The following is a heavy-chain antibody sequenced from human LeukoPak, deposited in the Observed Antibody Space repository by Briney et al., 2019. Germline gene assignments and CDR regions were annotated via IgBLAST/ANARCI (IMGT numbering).Heavy chain of an antibody. V-gene: IGHV3-30*01. D-gene: IGHD5-24*01. CDR2: ISYDGSNK. CDR1: GFTFSSYA. CDR3: ASGWLQLTIDY. J-gene: IGHJ4*02. Sequence: GRSLRLSCAASGFTFSSYAMHWVRQAPGKGLEWVAVISYDGSNKYYAGSVKGRFTISRDNSKNTLYLQMNSLRAEDTAVYYCASGWLQLTIDYWGQGTLVTVSS.